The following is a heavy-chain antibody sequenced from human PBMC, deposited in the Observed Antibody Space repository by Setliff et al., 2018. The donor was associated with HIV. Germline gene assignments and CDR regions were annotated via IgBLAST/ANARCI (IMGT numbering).Heavy chain of an antibody. CDR3: ARGGRSGSLDY. CDR1: GFTFSYYW. J-gene: IGHJ4*02. Sequence: GESLRLSCAASGFTFSYYWMSWVRQAPGKGLEWVANIKEDGDDKDYVDSVKGRFTISRDNAKNSLYLQMNSVRADDTAVYYCARGGRSGSLDYWGQGTLVTVSS. V-gene: IGHV3-7*01. CDR2: IKEDGDDK. D-gene: IGHD3-10*01.